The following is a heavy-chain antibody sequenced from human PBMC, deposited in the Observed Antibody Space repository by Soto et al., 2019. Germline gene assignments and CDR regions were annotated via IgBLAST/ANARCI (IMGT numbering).Heavy chain of an antibody. CDR3: ARGVYYDSSGYTYYFDY. CDR2: IYHSGST. D-gene: IGHD3-22*01. CDR1: GGSISSSNW. Sequence: PSETLSLTCAVSGGSISSSNWWSWVRQPPGKGLEWIGEIYHSGSTNYNPSLKSRVTISVDKSKNQFSLKLSSVTAADTAVYYCARGVYYDSSGYTYYFDYWGQGTLVTVSS. V-gene: IGHV4-4*02. J-gene: IGHJ4*02.